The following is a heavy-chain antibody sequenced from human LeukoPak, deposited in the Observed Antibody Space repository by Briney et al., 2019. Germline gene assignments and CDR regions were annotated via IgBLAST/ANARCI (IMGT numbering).Heavy chain of an antibody. CDR1: GGSISSYY. CDR3: ARGKHYDSSGYYYDY. D-gene: IGHD3-22*01. J-gene: IGHJ4*02. Sequence: SETLSLTCTVSGGSISSYYWSWIRQPPGKGLEWIGYIHYSGSTNYNPSLKSRVTISVDTSKNQFSLKLSSVTAADTAVYYCARGKHYDSSGYYYDYWGQGTLVTVSS. V-gene: IGHV4-59*01. CDR2: IHYSGST.